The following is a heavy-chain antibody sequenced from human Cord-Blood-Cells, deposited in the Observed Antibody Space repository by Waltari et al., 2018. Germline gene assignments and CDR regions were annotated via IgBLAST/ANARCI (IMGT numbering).Heavy chain of an antibody. D-gene: IGHD1-7*01. CDR2: IIPIFGTA. J-gene: IGHJ4*02. V-gene: IGHV1-69*01. CDR1: AGTFSSYA. Sequence: QVQLVQSGAEVKKPGSSVKVSCKASAGTFSSYAISWVRQAPGQGLEWMGGIIPIFGTANYAQKFQGRVTITADESTSTAYRELSSLRSEDTAVYYCARPHHQITQNWNYGFDYWGQGTLVTVSS. CDR3: ARPHHQITQNWNYGFDY.